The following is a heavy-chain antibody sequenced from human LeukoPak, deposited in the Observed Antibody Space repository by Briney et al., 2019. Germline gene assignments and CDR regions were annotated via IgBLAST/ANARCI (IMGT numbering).Heavy chain of an antibody. J-gene: IGHJ5*02. CDR2: ISAYNGNT. CDR3: ARVALAAAGPTDYNWFDP. Sequence: ASVKVSCKASGYTFTSYGINWVRQAPGQGLEWMGWISAYNGNTNYAQKLQGRVTMTTDTSTSTAYMELRSLRSDDTAVYYCARVALAAAGPTDYNWFDPWGQGTLVTVSS. D-gene: IGHD6-13*01. V-gene: IGHV1-18*01. CDR1: GYTFTSYG.